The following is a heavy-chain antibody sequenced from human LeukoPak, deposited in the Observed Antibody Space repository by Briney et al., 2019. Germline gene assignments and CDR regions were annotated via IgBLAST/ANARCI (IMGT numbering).Heavy chain of an antibody. CDR3: ARVCYDSSAYNFDY. V-gene: IGHV4-61*01. CDR2: IYYSGST. D-gene: IGHD3-22*01. J-gene: IGHJ4*02. Sequence: PSETLSLTCTVSGGSVSSGSYYWSWIRQPPGKGLEWIGYIYYSGSTNYNPSLKSRVTISVDTSKNQFSLKLSSVTAADTAVYYCARVCYDSSAYNFDYWGQGTLVTVSS. CDR1: GGSVSSGSYY.